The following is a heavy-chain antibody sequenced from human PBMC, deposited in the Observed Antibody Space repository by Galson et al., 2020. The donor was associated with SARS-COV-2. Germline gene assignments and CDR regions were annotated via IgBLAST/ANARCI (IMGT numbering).Heavy chain of an antibody. V-gene: IGHV4-59*01. CDR2: ISYNRR. Sequence: SQTLSLTCTVSGVSITTYSWTWIRQSPGKGLQWIGNISYNRRNYNPSLKSRVTMSVDTSKNQFSLNLSSVTAADTAVYYCARVSRGRSPNSDTPEHFWSGYSGTDYYYMDVWGHGTTVTVSS. CDR3: ARVSRGRSPNSDTPEHFWSGYSGTDYYYMDV. J-gene: IGHJ6*03. D-gene: IGHD3-3*02. CDR1: GVSITTYS.